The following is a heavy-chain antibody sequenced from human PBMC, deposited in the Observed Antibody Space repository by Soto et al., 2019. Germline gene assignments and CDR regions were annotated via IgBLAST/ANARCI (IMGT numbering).Heavy chain of an antibody. V-gene: IGHV3-53*04. CDR2: IYSGGNT. D-gene: IGHD3-22*01. CDR1: GFTVSSNY. Sequence: EVQLVESGGGLVQPGGSLRLSCAASGFTVSSNYMTWVRQAPGKGLEWVSVIYSGGNTFYAGSVEGRFTMSRHDSKNTLYLQMNSLRAEDAAVYYCARGYYSDTHDYPLSYFDLWGRGTLVTVSS. CDR3: ARGYYSDTHDYPLSYFDL. J-gene: IGHJ2*01.